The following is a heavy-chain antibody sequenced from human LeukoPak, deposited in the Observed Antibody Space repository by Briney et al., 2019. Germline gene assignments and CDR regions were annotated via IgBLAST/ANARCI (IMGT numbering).Heavy chain of an antibody. CDR3: ARVATILGVLK. CDR1: GGSISSYY. Sequence: SETLSLTCTVSGGSISSYYWSWIRQPPGEGLEWIANIFYRGRTYYNPSFESRVTISVDTSKNQFSLKLNSLTTADTAVYYCARVATILGVLKWGQGTLVTVSS. CDR2: IFYRGRT. D-gene: IGHD3-3*01. J-gene: IGHJ4*02. V-gene: IGHV4-59*04.